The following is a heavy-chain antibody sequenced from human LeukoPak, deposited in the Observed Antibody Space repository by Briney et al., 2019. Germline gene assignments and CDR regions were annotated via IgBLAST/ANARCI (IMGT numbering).Heavy chain of an antibody. CDR2: INPNSGGT. CDR3: ARDGHDSRGSGALDY. CDR1: GYNFTGYY. J-gene: IGHJ4*02. D-gene: IGHD3-22*01. Sequence: VASVKVSCKASGYNFTGYYMHWVRQAPGQGLEWMGWINPNSGGTNYAQKFQGRVTMTRDTSITTVYMELSRLRSDDTAVNYCARDGHDSRGSGALDYWGQGTLDTVSS. V-gene: IGHV1-2*02.